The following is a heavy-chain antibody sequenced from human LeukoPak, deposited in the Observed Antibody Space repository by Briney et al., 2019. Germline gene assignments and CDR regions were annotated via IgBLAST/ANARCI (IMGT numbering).Heavy chain of an antibody. CDR1: GGSISSYY. CDR3: ARQVALAGKAGFDF. Sequence: SETLSLTCTVSGGSISSYYGSWIRQPAGKGLEWIGRIYTTGSTNYNPSLKSRVNMSVDTSKNQFSLKLSSVTAADTAVYYCARQVALAGKAGFDFWGQGTLVTVSS. V-gene: IGHV4-4*07. J-gene: IGHJ4*02. CDR2: IYTTGST. D-gene: IGHD6-19*01.